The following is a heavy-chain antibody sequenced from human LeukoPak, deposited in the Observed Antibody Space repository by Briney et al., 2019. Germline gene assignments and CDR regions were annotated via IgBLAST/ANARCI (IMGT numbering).Heavy chain of an antibody. Sequence: GRSLRLSCAASGVIFSSYAMHWVRQAPGKGLEWVAVISYDGSNKYYADSVKGRFTISRDNSKNTLYLQMNSLRAEDTAVYYCAVPYCSSTSCSTILRRFDYWGQGTLVTVSS. CDR2: ISYDGSNK. D-gene: IGHD2-2*01. V-gene: IGHV3-30-3*01. CDR1: GVIFSSYA. J-gene: IGHJ4*02. CDR3: AVPYCSSTSCSTILRRFDY.